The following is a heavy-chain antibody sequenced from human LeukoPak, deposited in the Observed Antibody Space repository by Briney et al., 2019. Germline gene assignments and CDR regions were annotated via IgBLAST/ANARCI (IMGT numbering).Heavy chain of an antibody. CDR1: GFTFSSYG. J-gene: IGHJ4*02. CDR3: ARSTSSEYDIYHFDY. D-gene: IGHD3-9*01. Sequence: TGGSLRLSCAASGFTFSSYGMHWVRQAPGKGLEWVAVIWYDGNNKYHADSVKGRFTISRDNSKNTLYLQMNSLRAEDTAVYYCARSTSSEYDIYHFDYWGQGTLVTVSS. CDR2: IWYDGNNK. V-gene: IGHV3-33*01.